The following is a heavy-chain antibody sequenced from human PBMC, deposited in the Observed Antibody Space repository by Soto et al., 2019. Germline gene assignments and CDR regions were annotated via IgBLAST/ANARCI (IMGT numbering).Heavy chain of an antibody. V-gene: IGHV4-39*01. Sequence: LSLTCTVSGGSISSSSYDWGWIRQPPGKGLEWIGSIYYSGSTYYNPSLKSRVTISVDTSKNQFSLKLSSVTAADTAVYYCARLGYYDFWSNYYYYGMDVWGQGTTVTVSS. J-gene: IGHJ6*02. CDR2: IYYSGST. CDR3: ARLGYYDFWSNYYYYGMDV. D-gene: IGHD3-3*01. CDR1: GGSISSSSYD.